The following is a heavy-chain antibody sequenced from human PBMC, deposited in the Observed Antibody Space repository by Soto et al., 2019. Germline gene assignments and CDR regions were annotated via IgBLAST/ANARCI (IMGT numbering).Heavy chain of an antibody. D-gene: IGHD2-15*01. Sequence: GASVKVSCKVSGYTLTELSMHWVRQAPGKGLEWMGGFDPEDGETIYAQKFQGRVTMTEDTSTDTAYMELSSLRSEDTAVYYCARPRGRYCSGGSCYFDAFDIWGQGTMVTVSS. V-gene: IGHV1-24*01. CDR3: ARPRGRYCSGGSCYFDAFDI. J-gene: IGHJ3*02. CDR2: FDPEDGET. CDR1: GYTLTELS.